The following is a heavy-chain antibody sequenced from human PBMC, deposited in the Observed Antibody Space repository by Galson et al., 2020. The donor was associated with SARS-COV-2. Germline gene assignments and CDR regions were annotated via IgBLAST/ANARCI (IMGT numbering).Heavy chain of an antibody. CDR2: IWYDGSNK. V-gene: IGHV3-33*01. D-gene: IGHD3-22*01. CDR1: GFTFSSYG. J-gene: IGHJ4*02. CDR3: ARDLAPYYYDSSGYYSRRN. Sequence: TGGSLRLSCAASGFTFSSYGMHWVRQAPGKGLEWVAVIWYDGSNKYYADSVKGRFTISRDNSKNTLYLQMNSLRAEDTAVYYCARDLAPYYYDSSGYYSRRNWGQGTLVTVSS.